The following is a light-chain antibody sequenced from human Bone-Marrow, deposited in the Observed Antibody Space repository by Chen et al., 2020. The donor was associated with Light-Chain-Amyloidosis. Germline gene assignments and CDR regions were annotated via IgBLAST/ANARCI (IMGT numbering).Light chain of an antibody. CDR3: QAADSSGTYEVI. Sequence: SYELPQPPSVSVSPGQTARITCSGDDLPTRYAYWYQQKPGQAPVLVIHRDTERPSGISERFSGASSGATDTVTISGVQAEDEADDHCQAADSSGTYEVIFGGGTKLTVL. J-gene: IGLJ2*01. V-gene: IGLV3-25*03. CDR1: DLPTRY. CDR2: RDT.